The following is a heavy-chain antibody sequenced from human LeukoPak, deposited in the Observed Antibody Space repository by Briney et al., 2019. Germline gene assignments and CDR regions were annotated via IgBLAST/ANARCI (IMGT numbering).Heavy chain of an antibody. CDR2: INHSGST. CDR1: GGSFSGYY. D-gene: IGHD2-2*01. V-gene: IGHV4-34*01. CDR3: ARGRIVVVPAAMAYYYYGMDV. J-gene: IGHJ6*04. Sequence: SETLSLTCAVYGGSFSGYYWSWIRQPPGKGLEWIGEINHSGSTNYNPSLKSRVTISVDTSKNQFSLRLSSVTAADTALYYCARGRIVVVPAAMAYYYYGMDVWGKGTTVTVSS.